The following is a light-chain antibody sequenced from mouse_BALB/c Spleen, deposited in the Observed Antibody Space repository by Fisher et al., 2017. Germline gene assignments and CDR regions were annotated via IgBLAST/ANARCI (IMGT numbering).Light chain of an antibody. Sequence: DIVLTQSTATLSVTPGDRVSLSCRASQSISDYLHWYQQKSHESPRLLIKYASQSISGIPSRFSGSGSGSDFTLSINSVEPEDVGVYYCQNGHSFPYTFGGGTKLEIK. CDR2: YAS. CDR3: QNGHSFPYT. CDR1: QSISDY. J-gene: IGKJ2*01. V-gene: IGKV5-39*01.